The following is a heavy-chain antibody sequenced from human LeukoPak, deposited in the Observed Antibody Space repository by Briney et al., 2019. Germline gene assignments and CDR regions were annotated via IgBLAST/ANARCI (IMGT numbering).Heavy chain of an antibody. CDR2: IYYSGST. CDR3: AAGDDYYYYYRDV. Sequence: PSETLSLTCTVSGGSISSSSYYWGWIRQPPGKGLEWIGSIYYSGSTYYNPSLKSRVTISVDTSKNQFSLKLSSVTAADTAVYYCAAGDDYYYYYRDVWGKGTTVTVSS. CDR1: GGSISSSSYY. V-gene: IGHV4-39*01. D-gene: IGHD7-27*01. J-gene: IGHJ6*03.